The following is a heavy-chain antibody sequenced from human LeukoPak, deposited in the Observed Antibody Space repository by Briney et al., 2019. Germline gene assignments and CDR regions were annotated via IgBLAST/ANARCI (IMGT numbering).Heavy chain of an antibody. J-gene: IGHJ4*02. V-gene: IGHV3-9*01. CDR2: ISWNSGSI. Sequence: GGSLRLSCAASGFTFDDYAMHWVRQAPGKGLEWVSGISWNSGSIGYADSVKGRFTISRDNAKNSLYLQMNSLRAEDTALYYCAKDPEFTVTRPFDYWGQGTLVTVSS. D-gene: IGHD4-17*01. CDR1: GFTFDDYA. CDR3: AKDPEFTVTRPFDY.